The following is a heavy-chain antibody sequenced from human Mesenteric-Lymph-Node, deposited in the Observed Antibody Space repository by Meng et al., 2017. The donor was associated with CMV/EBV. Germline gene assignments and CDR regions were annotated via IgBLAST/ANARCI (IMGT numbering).Heavy chain of an antibody. D-gene: IGHD3-10*01. V-gene: IGHV4-39*07. CDR3: ARDRGLWRGAYYYYYGMDV. CDR2: IYYSGST. Sequence: ESLKISCTVSGGSISSSSYYWGWIRQPPGKGLEWIGSIYYSGSTYYNPSLKSRVTISVDTSKNQFSLKLSSVTAADTAVYYCARDRGLWRGAYYYYYGMDVWGQGTTVTSP. CDR1: GGSISSSSYY. J-gene: IGHJ6*02.